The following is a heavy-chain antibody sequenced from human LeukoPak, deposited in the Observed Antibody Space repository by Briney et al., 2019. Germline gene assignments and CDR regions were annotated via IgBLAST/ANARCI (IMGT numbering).Heavy chain of an antibody. CDR2: AKQDGSET. CDR3: ARDITIFGVNYMDV. V-gene: IGHV3-7*01. CDR1: GFTFSDYG. Sequence: GGSLRLSCAASGFTFSDYGMHWLRQAPGKGLEWVGHAKQDGSETYYVDSVKGRFTVSRDNVKNSLFLQMNSLRVEDTAMYYCARDITIFGVNYMDVWGKGTTVTVSS. J-gene: IGHJ6*03. D-gene: IGHD3-3*01.